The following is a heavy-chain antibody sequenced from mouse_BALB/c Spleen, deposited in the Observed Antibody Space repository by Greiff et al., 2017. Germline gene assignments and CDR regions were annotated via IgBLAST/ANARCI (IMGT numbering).Heavy chain of an antibody. CDR1: GFTFSSYT. CDR3: ARDRDGAYAMDY. V-gene: IGHV5-12-2*01. D-gene: IGHD2-14*01. CDR2: ISNGGGST. Sequence: EVKVVESGGGLVQPGGSLKLSCTASGFTFSSYTMSWVRQTPEKRLEWVAYISNGGGSTYYPDTVKGRFTISRDNAKNTLYLQMSSLKSEDTAMYYCARDRDGAYAMDYWGQGTSVTVSS. J-gene: IGHJ4*01.